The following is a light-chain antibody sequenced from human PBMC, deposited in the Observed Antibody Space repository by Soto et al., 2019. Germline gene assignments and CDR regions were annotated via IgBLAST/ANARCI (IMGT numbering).Light chain of an antibody. Sequence: QPALTQPASVSGSPGQSITISCTGTSSDVGAYDYVSWYQQHPDKAPKLMIYEVSNRPSGVSNRFSDSKSVNTATLTISGLQADDEADYYCSSYTSSSTRVFGTGTKVTV. CDR1: SSDVGAYDY. V-gene: IGLV2-14*01. J-gene: IGLJ1*01. CDR2: EVS. CDR3: SSYTSSSTRV.